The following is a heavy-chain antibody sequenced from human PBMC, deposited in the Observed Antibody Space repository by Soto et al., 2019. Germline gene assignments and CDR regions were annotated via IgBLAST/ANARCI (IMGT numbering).Heavy chain of an antibody. CDR2: IIPIFGTA. D-gene: IGHD6-6*01. Sequence: QVQLVQSGAEVKKPGSSVKVSCKASGGNFTNYGISWVRQAPGQGLDWMGGIIPIFGTANYAHKFQGRITITADESKSTANMELCSVRSVDKGVYSCARGGSIAARYWYFDLWGRGTMVTVSS. CDR1: GGNFTNYG. CDR3: ARGGSIAARYWYFDL. J-gene: IGHJ2*01. V-gene: IGHV1-69*01.